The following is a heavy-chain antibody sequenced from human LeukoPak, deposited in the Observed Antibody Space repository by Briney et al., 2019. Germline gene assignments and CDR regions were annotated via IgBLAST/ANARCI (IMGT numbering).Heavy chain of an antibody. CDR1: GFTFSNFA. V-gene: IGHV3-23*01. CDR3: AKASGSPYYFDY. J-gene: IGHJ4*02. D-gene: IGHD3-10*01. Sequence: GGSLRLSCAASGFTFSNFAMSWVRQAPGKGLECVSPISANGGATYYADSVKGRFTISRDNSKSTLYLQMNSLRADDTAVYYCAKASGSPYYFDYWGQGTLVTVSS. CDR2: ISANGGAT.